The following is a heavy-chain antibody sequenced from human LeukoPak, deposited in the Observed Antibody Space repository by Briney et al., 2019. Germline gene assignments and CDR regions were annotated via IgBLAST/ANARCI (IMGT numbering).Heavy chain of an antibody. CDR1: GFTFSSYW. CDR2: ISSDESST. Sequence: GGSLRLSCTASGFTFSSYWMHWVRQVPGKGLVWVSRISSDESSTTYADSVKGRFTISRDNAKNTLYLQMNSLRAEDTAVYYCARDTYGSGNFYEYWGQGTLVMVSS. V-gene: IGHV3-74*01. D-gene: IGHD3-10*01. CDR3: ARDTYGSGNFYEY. J-gene: IGHJ4*02.